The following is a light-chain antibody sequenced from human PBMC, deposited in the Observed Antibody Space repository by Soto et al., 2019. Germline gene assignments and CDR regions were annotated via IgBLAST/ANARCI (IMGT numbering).Light chain of an antibody. Sequence: IQMPHFPSTLSASVGDRVIITCRASQSISNWLAWYQQKPGKAPKLLIYKASSLESGVPSRFSGSGSGTEFTLTISSLQPDDFATYYCQQYNSYWTFGQGTKVDIK. CDR2: KAS. CDR3: QQYNSYWT. J-gene: IGKJ1*01. CDR1: QSISNW. V-gene: IGKV1-5*03.